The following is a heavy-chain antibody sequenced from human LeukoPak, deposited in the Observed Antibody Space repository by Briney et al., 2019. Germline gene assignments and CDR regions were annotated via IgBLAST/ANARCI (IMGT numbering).Heavy chain of an antibody. D-gene: IGHD1-1*01. J-gene: IGHJ4*02. Sequence: QPGGSLRLSCAASGFTFSSYEMNWVRQAPGKGLEWVSYISNSGNTIFYADSVKGRFTISRDNGKNSLYLQMNSLRAEDTAVSYCARVFSNPTGNDYWGQGTLVTVSS. V-gene: IGHV3-48*03. CDR3: ARVFSNPTGNDY. CDR1: GFTFSSYE. CDR2: ISNSGNTI.